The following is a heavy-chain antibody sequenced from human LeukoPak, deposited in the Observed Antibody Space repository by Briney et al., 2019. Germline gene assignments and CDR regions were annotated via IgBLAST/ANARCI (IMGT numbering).Heavy chain of an antibody. J-gene: IGHJ4*02. CDR3: ARASTKSPLRFVLLFDH. Sequence: GGSLRLSCTLSGFNVNRNYMGWVRQAPGKGLEWVSDIYTGGTVHYADSVKGRFTISRDDSKNTLYLQMSHLRAEDTAVYYCARASTKSPLRFVLLFDHWGQGTLVTVSS. CDR1: GFNVNRNY. V-gene: IGHV3-53*01. D-gene: IGHD3-10*01. CDR2: IYTGGTV.